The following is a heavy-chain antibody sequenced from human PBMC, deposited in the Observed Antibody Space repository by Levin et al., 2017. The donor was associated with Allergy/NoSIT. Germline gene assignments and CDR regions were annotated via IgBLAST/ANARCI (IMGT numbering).Heavy chain of an antibody. CDR3: AKGGRYYYGSGSPSSYYYYYGMDV. CDR2: ISGSGGST. Sequence: GESLKISCAASGFTFSSYAMSWVRQAPGKGLEWVSAISGSGGSTYYADSVKGRFTISRDNSKNTLSLQMNSLRAEDTAVYYCAKGGRYYYGSGSPSSYYYYYGMDVWGQGTTVTVSS. V-gene: IGHV3-23*01. D-gene: IGHD3-10*01. CDR1: GFTFSSYA. J-gene: IGHJ6*02.